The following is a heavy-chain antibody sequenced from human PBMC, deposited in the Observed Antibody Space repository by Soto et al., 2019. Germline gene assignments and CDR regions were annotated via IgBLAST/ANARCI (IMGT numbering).Heavy chain of an antibody. V-gene: IGHV4-59*08. CDR1: GGSISSYY. J-gene: IGHJ5*02. CDR3: ARLVAMPRGGWFDP. CDR2: IYYSGST. Sequence: QVQLQESGPGLVKPSETLSLTCTVSGGSISSYYWSWIRQPPGKGLEWIGYIYYSGSTNYNPSLKSRVTISVDTSKNQFSLKLSSVTAADTAVYYCARLVAMPRGGWFDPWGQGTLVTVSS. D-gene: IGHD2-2*01.